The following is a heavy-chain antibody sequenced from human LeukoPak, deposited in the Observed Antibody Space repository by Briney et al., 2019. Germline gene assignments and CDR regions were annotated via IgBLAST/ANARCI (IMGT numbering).Heavy chain of an antibody. Sequence: GGSLRLSCAASGFTFSSYAMSWVRQAPGKGLEWVSSISNSGGRTFYTDSVKGRFTISRDNSKIALYLQMNSLRAEDTAVYYCAKSYNGYESKPDYWGQGTLVTVSS. CDR3: AKSYNGYESKPDY. D-gene: IGHD5-12*01. J-gene: IGHJ4*02. CDR2: ISNSGGRT. CDR1: GFTFSSYA. V-gene: IGHV3-23*01.